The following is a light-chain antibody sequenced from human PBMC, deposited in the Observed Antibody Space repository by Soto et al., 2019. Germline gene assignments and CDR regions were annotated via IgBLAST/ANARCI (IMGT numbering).Light chain of an antibody. CDR1: QDIGNF. CDR2: AAY. CDR3: QQYMSYPVT. Sequence: DIQMSQSPSSLSASVGDSVTITCRASQDIGNFLAWFQQKPGKAPKSLISAAYSLRSGVPSKFSGSGSGTDFTLTINSLQPEDVATYYCQQYMSYPVTFGQGTRLEIK. V-gene: IGKV1-16*02. J-gene: IGKJ5*01.